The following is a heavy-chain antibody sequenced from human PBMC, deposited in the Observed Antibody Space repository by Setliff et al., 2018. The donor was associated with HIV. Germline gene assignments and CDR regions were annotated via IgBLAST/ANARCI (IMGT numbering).Heavy chain of an antibody. Sequence: SVKVSCKASGGTFSSYATSWVRQAPGQGLECMGGIIPIFGTPNYAQKFQGRLTITADESTDTAYMELSSLRSEDTAVYYCVRDSLDIEVLEAVFFRAIFDYYYMDVWGKGTTVTVSS. J-gene: IGHJ6*03. V-gene: IGHV1-69*13. D-gene: IGHD2-15*01. CDR2: IIPIFGTP. CDR1: GGTFSSYA. CDR3: VRDSLDIEVLEAVFFRAIFDYYYMDV.